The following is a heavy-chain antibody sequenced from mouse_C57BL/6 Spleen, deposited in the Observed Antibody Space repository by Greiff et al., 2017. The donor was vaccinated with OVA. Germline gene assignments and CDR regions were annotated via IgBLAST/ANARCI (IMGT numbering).Heavy chain of an antibody. D-gene: IGHD3-2*02. Sequence: QVQLKQSGAELARPGASVKLSCKASGYTFTSYGISWVKQRTGQGLEWIGEIYPRSGNTYYNEKFKGKATLTADKSSSTAYMELRSLTSEDSAVYFCAREELRLHDYYAMDYWGQGTSVTVSS. CDR1: GYTFTSYG. J-gene: IGHJ4*01. V-gene: IGHV1-81*01. CDR3: AREELRLHDYYAMDY. CDR2: IYPRSGNT.